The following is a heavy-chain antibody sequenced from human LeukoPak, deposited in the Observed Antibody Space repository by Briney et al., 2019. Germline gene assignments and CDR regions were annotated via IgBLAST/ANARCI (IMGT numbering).Heavy chain of an antibody. J-gene: IGHJ4*02. Sequence: SETLSLTCTVSGGPVSNSLYYWSWIRQPPGKGLEWIGYIYYNGDTNYNPSLKSRVIISIDTSSNQFSLRLNSMTAADTAVYYCARVLRAASWRSYDYWGQGSLVTVSS. V-gene: IGHV4-61*01. D-gene: IGHD5-18*01. CDR3: ARVLRAASWRSYDY. CDR1: GGPVSNSLYY. CDR2: IYYNGDT.